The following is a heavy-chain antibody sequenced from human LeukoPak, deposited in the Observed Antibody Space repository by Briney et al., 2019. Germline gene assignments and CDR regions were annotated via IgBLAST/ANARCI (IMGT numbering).Heavy chain of an antibody. V-gene: IGHV4-39*01. Sequence: SETLSLTCTVSGGSISSSNCYWGWIRQPPGKGLEWLGNIYYSGSTYYNPSLKSPVTISVDMSKNQFSLKLSSVTAADTAVYYCARLSSSWPNQFDYWGQGTPVTVSS. D-gene: IGHD2-2*01. J-gene: IGHJ4*02. CDR2: IYYSGST. CDR3: ARLSSSWPNQFDY. CDR1: GGSISSSNCY.